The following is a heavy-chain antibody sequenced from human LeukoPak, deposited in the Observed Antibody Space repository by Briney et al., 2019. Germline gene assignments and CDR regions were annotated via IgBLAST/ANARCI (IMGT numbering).Heavy chain of an antibody. J-gene: IGHJ4*02. CDR3: ARVEVAVTAYSDY. Sequence: GGSLRLSCAASGFTFSSYSMDWVRQAPGKGLEWGSYISGSSSTIYYADSVKGRFTISRDNGKNTLYLQMNSLRAEDTAVYYCARVEVAVTAYSDYWGQGTLVTVSS. D-gene: IGHD6-19*01. CDR1: GFTFSSYS. V-gene: IGHV3-48*01. CDR2: ISGSSSTI.